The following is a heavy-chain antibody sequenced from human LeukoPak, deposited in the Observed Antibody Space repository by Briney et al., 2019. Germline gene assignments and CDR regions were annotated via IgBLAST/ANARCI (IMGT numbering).Heavy chain of an antibody. V-gene: IGHV1-2*02. CDR2: INPNTAGT. CDR1: GYTFTGYY. CDR3: ATSAGDYRAGHYYYMGV. D-gene: IGHD4-11*01. J-gene: IGHJ6*03. Sequence: ASLKVSYKASGYTFTGYYFHWVRQAPGQGLKWMGWINPNTAGTNYAQKFLGGVTLTWDTSISTAYMEPNRLTSDDTAVYYCATSAGDYRAGHYYYMGVWGKGTSVTVSS.